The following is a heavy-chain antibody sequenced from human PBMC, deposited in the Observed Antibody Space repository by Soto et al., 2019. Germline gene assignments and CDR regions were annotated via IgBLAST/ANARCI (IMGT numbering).Heavy chain of an antibody. J-gene: IGHJ6*02. V-gene: IGHV4-59*01. CDR3: ARGGYSYVYYYYYGMDV. Sequence: SETLSLTCTVSGGSISSYYWSWIRQPPGKGLEWIGYIYYSGSTNYNPSLKSRVTISVDTSKNQFSLKLSSVTAADTAVYYCARGGYSYVYYYYYGMDVWGQGTKVTVSS. CDR1: GGSISSYY. CDR2: IYYSGST. D-gene: IGHD5-18*01.